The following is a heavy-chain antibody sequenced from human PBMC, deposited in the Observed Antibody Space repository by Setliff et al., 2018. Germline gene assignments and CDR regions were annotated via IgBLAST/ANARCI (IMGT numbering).Heavy chain of an antibody. CDR1: GGTFSSYA. CDR3: AGVGFYDILTGATNYYYGMDV. CDR2: IIPIFGTA. Sequence: ASVKVSCKASGGTFSSYAISWVRQAPGQGLEWMGGIIPIFGTANYAQKFQGRVTITTDESTSTAYMELRSLSSDDTAVYYCAGVGFYDILTGATNYYYGMDVWGQGTTVTSP. J-gene: IGHJ6*02. V-gene: IGHV1-69*05. D-gene: IGHD3-9*01.